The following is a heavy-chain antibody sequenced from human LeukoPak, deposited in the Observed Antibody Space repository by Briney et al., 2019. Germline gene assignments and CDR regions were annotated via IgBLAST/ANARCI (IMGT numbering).Heavy chain of an antibody. D-gene: IGHD1-20*01. CDR1: GGSFSGYY. J-gene: IGHJ4*02. CDR3: ARVGYNWNQSNDY. V-gene: IGHV4-34*01. CDR2: INHSGST. Sequence: SETLSLACAVYGGSFSGYYWSWIRQPPGKGLEWIGEINHSGSTNYNPSLKSRVTISVDTSKNQFSLKLSSVTAADTAVYYCARVGYNWNQSNDYWGQGTLVTVSS.